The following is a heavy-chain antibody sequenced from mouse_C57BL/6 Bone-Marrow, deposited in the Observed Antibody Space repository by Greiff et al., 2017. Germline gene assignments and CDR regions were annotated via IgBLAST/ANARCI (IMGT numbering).Heavy chain of an antibody. V-gene: IGHV1-64*01. Sequence: QVQLQQPGAELVKPGASVKLSCKASGYTFTSYWIPWVKQRPGQGLEWIGMIHPNSGSTNYNEKFKSKATLTVDTSSSTAYMQLSSLTSEDSAVYSCAFVYYRIAYWGQGTLVTVSA. CDR3: AFVYYRIAY. J-gene: IGHJ3*01. CDR1: GYTFTSYW. CDR2: IHPNSGST. D-gene: IGHD2-12*01.